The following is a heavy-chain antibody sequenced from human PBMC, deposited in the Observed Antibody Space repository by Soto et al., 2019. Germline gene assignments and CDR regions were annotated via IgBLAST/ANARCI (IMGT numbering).Heavy chain of an antibody. Sequence: EVQLVESGGGLVQPGGSLRLSCAASGFTFSSYWMHWVRQAPGKGLVWVSRINSDGSSTSYADSVKGRFTISRDNAKNTLYLQMNSLRAEDTAVYYCARAGNCYYGMDVWGQGTTVTVSS. CDR1: GFTFSSYW. CDR2: INSDGSST. J-gene: IGHJ6*02. V-gene: IGHV3-74*01. D-gene: IGHD6-13*01. CDR3: ARAGNCYYGMDV.